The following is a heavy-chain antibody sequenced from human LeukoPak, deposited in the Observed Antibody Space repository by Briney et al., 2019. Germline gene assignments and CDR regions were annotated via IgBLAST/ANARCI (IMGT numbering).Heavy chain of an antibody. V-gene: IGHV1-69*13. CDR3: ARAIFASGQQLDY. D-gene: IGHD3-9*01. J-gene: IGHJ4*02. Sequence: SVKVSCKASGDTFKKHAVNWVRQAPGQGLEWMGGIIPIFGTANYAPKFQGRLTITADEATSTDYMELSGLRSEDTAIYFCARAIFASGQQLDYWGQGTLITVSS. CDR1: GDTFKKHA. CDR2: IIPIFGTA.